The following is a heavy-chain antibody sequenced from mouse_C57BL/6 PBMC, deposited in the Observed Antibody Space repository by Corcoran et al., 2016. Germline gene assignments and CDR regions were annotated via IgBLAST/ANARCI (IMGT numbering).Heavy chain of an antibody. J-gene: IGHJ2*01. D-gene: IGHD3-1*01. CDR3: ARREPSRGYFDY. CDR2: IDPGRGNT. V-gene: IGHV1-66*01. CDR1: GYSFTSYY. Sequence: QVQLQQTGPELEKPGASVKISCKASGYSFTSYYIHWVKQRPGQGLEWIGWIDPGRGNTKYNEKFKGKATLTADTSSSTAYMQLSSLTSEDSAVYYCARREPSRGYFDYWGQGTTLAVSS.